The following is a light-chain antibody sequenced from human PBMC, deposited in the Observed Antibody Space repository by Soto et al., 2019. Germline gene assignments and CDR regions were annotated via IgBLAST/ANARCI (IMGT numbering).Light chain of an antibody. V-gene: IGKV3-20*01. CDR2: GAS. CDR1: QSLSSTY. Sequence: EIVLTQSPGTLSLSPGERATLSCRASQSLSSTYLAWYQQKPGQAPKLLIYGASNRATGIPDRFSGSGSGTDFTLTINRLEPEDFAVYYCQQYGSSPLTFGQGTKVEIK. J-gene: IGKJ1*01. CDR3: QQYGSSPLT.